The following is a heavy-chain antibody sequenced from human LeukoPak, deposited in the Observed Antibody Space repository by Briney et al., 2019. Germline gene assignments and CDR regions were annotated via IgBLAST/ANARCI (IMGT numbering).Heavy chain of an antibody. CDR3: AKDRSIAAGDDAFDI. V-gene: IGHV3-21*04. CDR1: GFTFTTYS. D-gene: IGHD6-13*01. CDR2: ITSSSPSM. Sequence: GGSLRLSCAASGFTFTTYSMNWVRQAPGKGLEWVSSITSSSPSMYYADSVKGRFTISRDNAKNSLYLQMNSLRAEDTAVYYCAKDRSIAAGDDAFDIWGQGTMVTVSS. J-gene: IGHJ3*02.